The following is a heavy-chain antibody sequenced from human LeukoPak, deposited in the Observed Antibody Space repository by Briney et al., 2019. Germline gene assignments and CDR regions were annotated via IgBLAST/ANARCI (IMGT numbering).Heavy chain of an antibody. CDR1: GFTFSSYA. CDR2: ISGSGGST. V-gene: IGHV3-23*01. D-gene: IGHD1-1*01. J-gene: IGHJ4*02. Sequence: QPGGSLRLSCAASGFTFSSYAMSWVRQAPGKGLEWVSAISGSGGSTYYADSVKGRFTISRDNSKNTLYLQMNSLRAEDTAVYYCARVNPPDPQELIYYFDYWGQGTLVTVSS. CDR3: ARVNPPDPQELIYYFDY.